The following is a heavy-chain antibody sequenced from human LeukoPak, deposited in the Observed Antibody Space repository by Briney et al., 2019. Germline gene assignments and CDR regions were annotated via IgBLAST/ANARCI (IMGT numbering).Heavy chain of an antibody. CDR2: INPNSGGT. V-gene: IGHV1-2*02. D-gene: IGHD3-10*01. J-gene: IGHJ3*02. CDR1: GYTFTGYY. CDR3: ARSADYMVRGVIITGNAFDI. Sequence: GASVKVSCKASGYTFTGYYMHWVRQAPGQGLEWMGWINPNSGGTNYAQKFQGRVTMTRDTSISTAYMELSRLRSDDTAVYYCARSADYMVRGVIITGNAFDIWGQGTMVTVSS.